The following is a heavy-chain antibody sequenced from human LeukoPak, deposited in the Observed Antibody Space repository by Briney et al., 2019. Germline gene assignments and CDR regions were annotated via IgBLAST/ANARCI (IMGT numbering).Heavy chain of an antibody. D-gene: IGHD2/OR15-2a*01. CDR2: ITHNSANI. J-gene: IGHJ4*02. Sequence: TGGSLRLSCAGSGFDFSSYVIHWVRQAPGKGLEWVSTITHNSANIYYADSVKGRFSISRDNARNSLFLQMNSLRAEDTAVYYCAVNFRHWGPGTLVTVSS. CDR1: GFDFSSYV. V-gene: IGHV3-21*01. CDR3: AVNFRH.